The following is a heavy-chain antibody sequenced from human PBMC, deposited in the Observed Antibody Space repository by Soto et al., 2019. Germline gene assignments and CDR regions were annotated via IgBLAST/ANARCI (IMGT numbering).Heavy chain of an antibody. CDR2: IWYDGSDK. J-gene: IGHJ4*02. CDR1: GFSFSNYG. Sequence: VGSLRLSCAASGFSFSNYGMHWVRQAPGKGLEWVAIIWYDGSDKYYADSVKGRFTISRDNSKNTLYLQMNSLRAEDTAVYYCAYSNTSYYFDYWGQGSLVTVSS. CDR3: AYSNTSYYFDY. V-gene: IGHV3-33*01. D-gene: IGHD3-9*01.